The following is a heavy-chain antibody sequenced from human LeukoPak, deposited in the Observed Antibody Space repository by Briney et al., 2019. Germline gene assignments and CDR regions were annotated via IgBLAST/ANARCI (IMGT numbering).Heavy chain of an antibody. CDR3: ARTGVVPAADARPNWFDP. V-gene: IGHV4-34*01. D-gene: IGHD2-2*01. Sequence: PSETLSLTCAVYGGSFSGYYWSWIRQPPGKGLEWIGEINHSGSTNYNPSLKSRVTISVDTSKNQFSLKLSSVTAADTAVYYCARTGVVPAADARPNWFDPWGQEPWSPSPQ. CDR2: INHSGST. J-gene: IGHJ5*02. CDR1: GGSFSGYY.